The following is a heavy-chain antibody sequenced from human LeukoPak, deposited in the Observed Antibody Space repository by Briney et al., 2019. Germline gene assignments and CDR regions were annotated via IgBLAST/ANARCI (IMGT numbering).Heavy chain of an antibody. CDR2: ISSSSSTI. CDR3: ARDAHETPEYSSGWY. CDR1: GFTFSSYS. J-gene: IGHJ4*02. Sequence: PGRSLRLSCAASGFTFSSYSMNWVRQAPGKGLEWVSYISSSSSTIYYADSVKGRFTISRDNAKNSLYLQMNSLRAEDTAVYYCARDAHETPEYSSGWYGGQGTLVTVSS. D-gene: IGHD6-19*01. V-gene: IGHV3-48*04.